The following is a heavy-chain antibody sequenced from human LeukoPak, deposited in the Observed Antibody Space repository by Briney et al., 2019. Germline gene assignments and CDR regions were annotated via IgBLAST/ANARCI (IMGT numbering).Heavy chain of an antibody. CDR3: ARENPETRMDV. J-gene: IGHJ6*03. CDR1: GGSISSYY. V-gene: IGHV4-59*01. CDR2: IYYSGST. Sequence: SETLSLTCTVSGGSISSYYWSWIRQPPGKGLEWIGYIYYSGSTNYNPSLKSRVTISLDTSKNQFSLKLSSVTAADTAVYYCARENPETRMDVWGKGTTVTVSS. D-gene: IGHD1-14*01.